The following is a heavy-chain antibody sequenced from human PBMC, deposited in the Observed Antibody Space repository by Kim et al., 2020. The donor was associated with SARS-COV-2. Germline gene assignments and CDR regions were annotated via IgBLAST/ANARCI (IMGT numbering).Heavy chain of an antibody. D-gene: IGHD3-16*01. CDR2: ISSSSYT. Sequence: GGSLRLSCAASGFTFSDYYMSWIRQAPGKGLEWVSYISSSSYTNYADSVKGRFTISRDNAKNSLYLQMNSLRAEDTAVYYCARGLGTVSYYYYGMDVWGQGTTVTVSS. CDR1: GFTFSDYY. CDR3: ARGLGTVSYYYYGMDV. J-gene: IGHJ6*02. V-gene: IGHV3-11*06.